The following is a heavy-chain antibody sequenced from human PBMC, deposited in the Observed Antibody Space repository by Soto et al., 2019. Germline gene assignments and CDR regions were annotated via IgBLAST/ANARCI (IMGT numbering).Heavy chain of an antibody. CDR1: GFTVSSSY. CDR2: IYSGGST. V-gene: IGHV3-66*01. CDR3: ARGQEKYWFDP. Sequence: GGSLRLSCAGSGFTVSSSYMNWVRQPPGKGLEWVSVIYSGGSTYYAGSVKDRFTISRDNSKNTLYLQMNGLRAEDTAVYYCARGQEKYWFDPWGQGT. J-gene: IGHJ5*02.